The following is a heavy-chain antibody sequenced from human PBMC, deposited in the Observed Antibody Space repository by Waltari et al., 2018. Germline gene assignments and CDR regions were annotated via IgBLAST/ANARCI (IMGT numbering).Heavy chain of an antibody. CDR1: GGSFSGYY. D-gene: IGHD6-13*01. CDR2: INYSGST. CDR3: ARGRIAAPVDY. J-gene: IGHJ4*02. V-gene: IGHV4-34*01. Sequence: QVQLQQWGAGLLKPSETLSLTCAVYGGSFSGYYWSWIRQPPGKGLGWIGEINYSGSTNYNPALKSRVTISVDTSKNQFSLKLSSVTAADTAVYYCARGRIAAPVDYWGQGTLVTVSS.